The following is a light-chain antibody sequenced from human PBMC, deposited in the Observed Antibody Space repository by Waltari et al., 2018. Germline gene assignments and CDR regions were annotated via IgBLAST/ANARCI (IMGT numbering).Light chain of an antibody. CDR3: NSFTRTSTLV. Sequence: QSALTQPASVSGSPGQSITIPCAGTSNDVGAYNYVSWYQQHPGKAPKLMIYDVNNRPSGVSNRFSGSKSGNTASLTISGLQAEDEADYYCNSFTRTSTLVFGGGTHLTVL. V-gene: IGLV2-14*03. CDR2: DVN. J-gene: IGLJ2*01. CDR1: SNDVGAYNY.